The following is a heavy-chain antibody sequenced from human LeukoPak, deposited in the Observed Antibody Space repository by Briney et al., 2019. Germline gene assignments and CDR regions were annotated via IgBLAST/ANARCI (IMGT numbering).Heavy chain of an antibody. CDR3: AREGIMITFGGVIVPYYFDY. CDR2: IIPIFGTA. V-gene: IGHV1-69*06. J-gene: IGHJ4*02. CDR1: GGTFSSYA. Sequence: VASVKVSCKASGGTFSSYAISWVRQAPGQGREWMGGIIPIFGTANYAQKFQGRVTITADKSTSTAYMELSSLRSEDTAVYYCAREGIMITFGGVIVPYYFDYWGQGTLVTVSS. D-gene: IGHD3-16*02.